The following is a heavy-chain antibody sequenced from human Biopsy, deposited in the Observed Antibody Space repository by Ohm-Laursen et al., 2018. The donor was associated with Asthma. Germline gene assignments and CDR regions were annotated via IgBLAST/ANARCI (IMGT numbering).Heavy chain of an antibody. J-gene: IGHJ4*02. D-gene: IGHD3-22*01. CDR3: ARGDSSNWSRYYFDY. Sequence: SLRLSCSASGFAVSRDYMFWVRQAPGKGLEWVSVIYSGGTPRTADSVRGRFTISRDYSKNTLYLQMHSLRAEDTAVYYCARGDSSNWSRYYFDYWGQGTLVTVSS. CDR2: IYSGGTP. V-gene: IGHV3-53*01. CDR1: GFAVSRDY.